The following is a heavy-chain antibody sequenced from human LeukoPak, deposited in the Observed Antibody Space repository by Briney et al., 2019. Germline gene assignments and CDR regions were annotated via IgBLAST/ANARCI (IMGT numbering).Heavy chain of an antibody. Sequence: ASVKVSCKVSGYTLTELSMHWVRQAPGQGPEWMGIINPSDGSTTYAQKFQGRVTTTRDTSTSTVYMELSSLRSEDTAVYYCARRGHSGYLAYFDYWGQGTLVTVSA. V-gene: IGHV1-46*01. CDR1: GYTLTELS. D-gene: IGHD5-12*01. CDR3: ARRGHSGYLAYFDY. CDR2: INPSDGST. J-gene: IGHJ4*02.